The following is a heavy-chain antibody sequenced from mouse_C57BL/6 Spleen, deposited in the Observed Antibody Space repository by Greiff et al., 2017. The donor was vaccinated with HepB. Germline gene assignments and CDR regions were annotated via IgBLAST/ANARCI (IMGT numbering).Heavy chain of an antibody. CDR1: GYTFTSYW. D-gene: IGHD2-3*01. CDR2: IHPNSGST. Sequence: VQLQQPGAELVKPGASVKLSCKASGYTFTSYWMHWVKQRPGQGLEWIGMIHPNSGSTNYNEKFKSKATLTVDKSSSTAYMQLSSLTSEDSAVYYCATDGYYVLYCAMDYWGQGTSVTVSS. CDR3: ATDGYYVLYCAMDY. V-gene: IGHV1-64*01. J-gene: IGHJ4*01.